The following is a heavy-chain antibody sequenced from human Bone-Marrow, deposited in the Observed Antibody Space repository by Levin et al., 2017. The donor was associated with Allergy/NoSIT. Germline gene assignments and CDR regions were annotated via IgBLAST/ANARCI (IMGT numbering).Heavy chain of an antibody. Sequence: GGSLRLSCTVSGFTFSDYYMSWLRQAPGKGLEWLTYITTSGGSVFYADSVRGRFTISRDNTKNSLYLHMNSLRAEDTAVYYCARGGEYVDSWGQGTLVAISS. CDR2: ITTSGGSV. CDR3: ARGGEYVDS. CDR1: GFTFSDYY. V-gene: IGHV3-11*01. J-gene: IGHJ4*02. D-gene: IGHD2/OR15-2a*01.